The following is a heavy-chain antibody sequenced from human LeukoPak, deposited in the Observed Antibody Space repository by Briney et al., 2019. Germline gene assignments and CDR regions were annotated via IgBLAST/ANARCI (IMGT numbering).Heavy chain of an antibody. Sequence: GGSLRLSCAASGFTFSDYYMSWIRQAPGKGLEWVSYISSSGSTIYYADSVKGRFTISRDNAKNSLYLQMNSLRAEDTAVYFCARGLAAAGYYYYGLDVWGQGTTVTVSS. V-gene: IGHV3-11*04. CDR2: ISSSGSTI. D-gene: IGHD6-13*01. CDR1: GFTFSDYY. CDR3: ARGLAAAGYYYYGLDV. J-gene: IGHJ6*02.